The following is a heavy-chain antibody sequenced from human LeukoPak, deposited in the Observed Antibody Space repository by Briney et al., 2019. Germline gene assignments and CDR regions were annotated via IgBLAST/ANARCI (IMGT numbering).Heavy chain of an antibody. CDR3: AKGQGDQQLVLYYFYHGMDV. D-gene: IGHD6-13*01. CDR2: ISGSGGST. Sequence: PGGSLRLSCAASGFTFSSYAMGWVRQAPGKGLEWVSAISGSGGSTYYADSVKGRFTISRDNSKNTLYLQANSLRAEDTAVYYCAKGQGDQQLVLYYFYHGMDVWGQGTTVIVSS. CDR1: GFTFSSYA. J-gene: IGHJ6*02. V-gene: IGHV3-23*01.